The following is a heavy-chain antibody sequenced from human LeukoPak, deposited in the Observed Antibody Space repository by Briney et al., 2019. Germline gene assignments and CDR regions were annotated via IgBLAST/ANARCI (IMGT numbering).Heavy chain of an antibody. CDR3: ARPHRRIAAAGTKGGNWFDP. D-gene: IGHD6-13*01. J-gene: IGHJ5*02. Sequence: SETLSLTCTVSGGSISSSSYYWGWIRQPPGKGLEWIGSINYSGSTYYNPSLKSRVTISVDTSKNQFSLKLSSVTAADTAVYYCARPHRRIAAAGTKGGNWFDPWGQGTLVTVSS. CDR1: GGSISSSSYY. CDR2: INYSGST. V-gene: IGHV4-39*01.